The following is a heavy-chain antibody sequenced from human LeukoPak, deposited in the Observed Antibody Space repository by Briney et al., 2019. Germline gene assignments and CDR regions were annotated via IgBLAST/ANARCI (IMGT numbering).Heavy chain of an antibody. Sequence: SETLSLTCTVSGGSISSFYWSWIRQPPGKGLEWIGNIYPSGTTYYNPSLKTRVTISVDTSKNQFSLKLSSVTAADTAVYYCARGGVWFGELLYGNNWFDPWGQGTLVTVSS. CDR3: ARGGVWFGELLYGNNWFDP. CDR2: IYPSGTT. D-gene: IGHD3-10*01. V-gene: IGHV4-4*08. CDR1: GGSISSFY. J-gene: IGHJ5*02.